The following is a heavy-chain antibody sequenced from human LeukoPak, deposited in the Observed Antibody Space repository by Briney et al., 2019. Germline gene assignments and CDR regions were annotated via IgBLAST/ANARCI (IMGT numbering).Heavy chain of an antibody. V-gene: IGHV3-66*01. Sequence: SGGSLRLSCAASGFTVSSNYMSWVHQAPGKGLEWVSVIYSGDSTYYADSVKGRFTISRDNSKNTLYLQMNSLRAEDTAVYYCASGNFGRYYFDYWGQGTLVTVSS. D-gene: IGHD1-7*01. CDR3: ASGNFGRYYFDY. CDR1: GFTVSSNY. CDR2: IYSGDST. J-gene: IGHJ4*02.